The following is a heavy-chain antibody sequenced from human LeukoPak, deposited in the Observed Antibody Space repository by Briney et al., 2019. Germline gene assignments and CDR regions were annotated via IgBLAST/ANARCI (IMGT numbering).Heavy chain of an antibody. CDR2: TYYRSKWYN. J-gene: IGHJ6*02. CDR3: ARANYDTIGYDKYHGMDV. Sequence: SQTLSLTCAISGDSVTSNIAAWTWIRQSPSRGLEWLGRTYYRSKWYNDYAVSVKSRITINPDTSKNQVSLHLNYVTPEDTAVYYCARANYDTIGYDKYHGMDVWGQGTTVTVSS. CDR1: GDSVTSNIAA. D-gene: IGHD3-22*01. V-gene: IGHV6-1*01.